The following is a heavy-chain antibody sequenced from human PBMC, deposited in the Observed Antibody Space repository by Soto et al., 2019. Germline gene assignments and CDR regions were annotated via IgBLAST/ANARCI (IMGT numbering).Heavy chain of an antibody. CDR3: AKGRDGYITQVYREFDY. CDR2: ISYDGSNT. Sequence: ESGGGVVQPGRALRLSCAASGFTFSSYGMHWVRQAPGKGLEWVTVISYDGSNTFYADSVKGRFTVSRDNSRNTLYLQMHSLRAEDTAVYYCAKGRDGYITQVYREFDYWGQGSLVTVS. D-gene: IGHD5-12*01. J-gene: IGHJ4*02. V-gene: IGHV3-30*18. CDR1: GFTFSSYG.